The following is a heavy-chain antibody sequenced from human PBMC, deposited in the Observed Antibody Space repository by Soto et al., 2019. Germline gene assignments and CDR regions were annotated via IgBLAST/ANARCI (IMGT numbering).Heavy chain of an antibody. V-gene: IGHV3-74*01. J-gene: IGHJ5*02. CDR2: IKADGSIT. CDR1: GFTFSNYW. D-gene: IGHD3-3*01. Sequence: EVQLVESGGGLVQPGGSLRLSCAASGFTFSNYWMHWVRQAPGEGLAWVSRIKADGSITNYAGSVKGRFTISRDNAKNTLYLQMNSLRAEDTAVYYCASEIGFDFWTGPATWRQGTLVTVSS. CDR3: ASEIGFDFWTGPAT.